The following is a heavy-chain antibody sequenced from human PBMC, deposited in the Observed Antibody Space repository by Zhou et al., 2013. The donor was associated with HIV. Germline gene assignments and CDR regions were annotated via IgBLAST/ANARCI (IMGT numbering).Heavy chain of an antibody. CDR2: IIPLSGST. Sequence: QVQLVQSGAEVKKPGSSVKVSCKVSGGTSNNNAIAWVRQAPGQGLEWMGGIIPLSGSTNYAQKFQGRVTITTDASTSTAYMELTSLSSDDTAVYYCARDGESWISDMWGQGDNGHRLF. V-gene: IGHV1-69*05. CDR1: GGTSNNNA. D-gene: IGHD3-10*01. J-gene: IGHJ3*02. CDR3: ARDGESWISDM.